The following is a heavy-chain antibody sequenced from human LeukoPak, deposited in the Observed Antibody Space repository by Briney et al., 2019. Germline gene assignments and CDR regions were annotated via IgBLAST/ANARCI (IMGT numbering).Heavy chain of an antibody. D-gene: IGHD3-16*01. CDR1: RFMFSSYA. CDR3: AKDLGPYNSGFGDFDY. Sequence: GGSLRLSCAASRFMFSSYAMSWVRRAPGKGLERGSGICSSGGSTYYADSVKGRFTISRDNSKNTLYLQMNSLRAEDTALYYCAKDLGPYNSGFGDFDYWGQGTLVTVSS. V-gene: IGHV3-23*01. CDR2: ICSSGGST. J-gene: IGHJ4*02.